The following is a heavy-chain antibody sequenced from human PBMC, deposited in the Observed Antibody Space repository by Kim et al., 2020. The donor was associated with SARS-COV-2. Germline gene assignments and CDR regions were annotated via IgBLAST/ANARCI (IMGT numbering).Heavy chain of an antibody. CDR3: AKEDRDGYNYYFDY. J-gene: IGHJ4*02. D-gene: IGHD5-12*01. V-gene: IGHV3-9*01. Sequence: VDSVQCRITISRDNTKTSLYLQMNSLRAEDTALYYCAKEDRDGYNYYFDYWGQGTLVTVSS.